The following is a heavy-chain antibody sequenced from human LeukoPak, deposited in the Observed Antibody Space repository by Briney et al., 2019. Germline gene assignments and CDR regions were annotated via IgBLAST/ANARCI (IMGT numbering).Heavy chain of an antibody. CDR2: IKQDGSEK. V-gene: IGHV3-7*01. J-gene: IGHJ3*02. Sequence: GGSLRLSCAASGSTFSSYWMSWVRQAPGKGLEWVANIKQDGSEKYYVDSEKGRFTISRDNAKNSLYLQMNSLRAEDTAVYYCARDYDVDIYYDSSGYRGDAFDIWGQGTMVTVSS. D-gene: IGHD3-22*01. CDR3: ARDYDVDIYYDSSGYRGDAFDI. CDR1: GSTFSSYW.